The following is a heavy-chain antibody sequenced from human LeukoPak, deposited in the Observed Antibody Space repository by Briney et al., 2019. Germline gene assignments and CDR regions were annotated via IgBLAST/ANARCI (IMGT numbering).Heavy chain of an antibody. Sequence: GGSLRLSCAASGFTFSSYWMSWVRQAPGKGLEWVANIKQDGSEKYYVDSVKGRFTISRDNAKNSLYLQMNSLRAEDTAVYYCARGGARIGEYTYGFDYWGQGALVTVSS. CDR1: GFTFSSYW. D-gene: IGHD5-18*01. V-gene: IGHV3-7*01. CDR2: IKQDGSEK. CDR3: ARGGARIGEYTYGFDY. J-gene: IGHJ4*02.